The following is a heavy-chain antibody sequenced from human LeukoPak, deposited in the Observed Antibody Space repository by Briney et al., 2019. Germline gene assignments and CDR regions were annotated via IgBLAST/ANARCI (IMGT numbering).Heavy chain of an antibody. CDR3: ARYIWGSYPTFEDY. J-gene: IGHJ4*02. CDR1: GGSISSYY. D-gene: IGHD3-16*02. V-gene: IGHV4-59*01. Sequence: SETLSLTCTVSGGSISSYYWNWIRQPPGKGLEWIGYIYYSGSTNYNTSLKSRLTISVDTSKNQFSLKLSSVTAADTAVYYCARYIWGSYPTFEDYWGQGTLVTVSS. CDR2: IYYSGST.